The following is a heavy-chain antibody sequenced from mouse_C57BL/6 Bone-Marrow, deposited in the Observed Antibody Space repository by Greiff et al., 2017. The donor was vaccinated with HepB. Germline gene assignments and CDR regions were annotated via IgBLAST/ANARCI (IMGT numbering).Heavy chain of an antibody. D-gene: IGHD2-3*01. CDR3: ARCDDGYCYYCDY. Sequence: QVQLQQPGAELVKPGASVKLSCKASGYTFTSYWMHWVKQRPGQGLEWIGMIHPNSGSTNYNEKFKSKATLTVDKSSSTAYMQLSSLTSEDSAVYYCARCDDGYCYYCDYWGQGTTLTVSS. CDR1: GYTFTSYW. J-gene: IGHJ2*01. CDR2: IHPNSGST. V-gene: IGHV1-64*01.